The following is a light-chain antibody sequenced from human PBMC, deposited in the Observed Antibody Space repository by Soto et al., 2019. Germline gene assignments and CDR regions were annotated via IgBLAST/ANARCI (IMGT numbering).Light chain of an antibody. CDR1: QSINTY. CDR2: AAS. V-gene: IGKV1-39*01. Sequence: DTQMTQSPSSLSASVGDRVTITCRASQSINTYLNWYQQKPGEAPNLLIYAASSLQSGVPPRFSGSGSETHFTLTINSLQPEDFATYYCQQTASTPYTFSQGT. J-gene: IGKJ2*01. CDR3: QQTASTPYT.